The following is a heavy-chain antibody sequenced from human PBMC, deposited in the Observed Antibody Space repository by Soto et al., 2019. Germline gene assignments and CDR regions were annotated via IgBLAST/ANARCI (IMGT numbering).Heavy chain of an antibody. Sequence: SEPLSLTCAVYGGSFSGYYWSWIRQPPGKGLEWIGEINHSGSTNYNPSLKSRVTISVDTSKNRFSLKLSSVTAADTAVYYCARRRVLYDDVWSGYNYGMDVWGQGTTVTVSS. CDR2: INHSGST. D-gene: IGHD3-3*01. CDR1: GGSFSGYY. V-gene: IGHV4-34*01. CDR3: ARRRVLYDDVWSGYNYGMDV. J-gene: IGHJ6*02.